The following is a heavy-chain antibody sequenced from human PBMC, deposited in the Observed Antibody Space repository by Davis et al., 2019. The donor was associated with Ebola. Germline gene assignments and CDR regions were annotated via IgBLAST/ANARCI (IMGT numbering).Heavy chain of an antibody. V-gene: IGHV1-69*05. CDR1: GGTFSSYA. D-gene: IGHD5-18*01. Sequence: SVKVSCKASGGTFSSYAISWVRQAPGQGLEWMGGIIPIFGTANYAQKLQGRITMTTDTSTSTAYMELRSLRSDDTAVYYCARDRYSYGTPLVYWGQGTLVTVSS. CDR2: IIPIFGTA. J-gene: IGHJ4*02. CDR3: ARDRYSYGTPLVY.